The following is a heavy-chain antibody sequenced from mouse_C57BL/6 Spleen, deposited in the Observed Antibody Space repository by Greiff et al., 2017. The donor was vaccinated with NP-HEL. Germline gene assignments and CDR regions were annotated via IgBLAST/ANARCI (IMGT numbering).Heavy chain of an antibody. Sequence: EVQLVESGGGLVKPGGSLKLSCAASGFTFSSYAMSWVRQTPEKRLEWVATISDGGSYTYYPDNVKGRFTISRDNAKNNLYLQMSHLKSEDTAMYYCARDRSTTVRFAYWGQGTLVTVSA. D-gene: IGHD1-1*01. J-gene: IGHJ3*01. CDR3: ARDRSTTVRFAY. CDR1: GFTFSSYA. CDR2: ISDGGSYT. V-gene: IGHV5-4*01.